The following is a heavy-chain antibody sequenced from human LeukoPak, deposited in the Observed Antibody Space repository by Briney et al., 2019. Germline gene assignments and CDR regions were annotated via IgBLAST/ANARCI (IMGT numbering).Heavy chain of an antibody. CDR2: INPNSGGT. V-gene: IGHV1-2*02. CDR3: ARQEYFDWLLPLDY. J-gene: IGHJ4*02. Sequence: ASVKVSCKASGYTFTGYYMHWVRQAPGQGLEWMGWINPNSGGTNYAQKFQGRVTMTRDTSIGTAYMELSRLRSDDTAVYYCARQEYFDWLLPLDYWGQGTLVTVSS. D-gene: IGHD3-9*01. CDR1: GYTFTGYY.